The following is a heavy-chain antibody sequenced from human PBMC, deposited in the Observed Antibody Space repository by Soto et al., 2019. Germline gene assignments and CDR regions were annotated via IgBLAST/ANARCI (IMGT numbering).Heavy chain of an antibody. Sequence: GGSLRLSCAASGFTFSSYGMHWVRQAPGKGLEWVAVISYDGSNKYYADSVKGRFTISRDNSKNTLYLQMNSLRAEDTAVYYCAKDLNRGRFLEYLFDYWGQGTLVTVSS. J-gene: IGHJ4*02. CDR2: ISYDGSNK. D-gene: IGHD3-3*01. CDR3: AKDLNRGRFLEYLFDY. V-gene: IGHV3-30*18. CDR1: GFTFSSYG.